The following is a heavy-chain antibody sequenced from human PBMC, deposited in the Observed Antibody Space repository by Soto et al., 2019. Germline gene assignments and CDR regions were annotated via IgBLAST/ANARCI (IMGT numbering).Heavy chain of an antibody. CDR3: TTDAPDTYYDYIWGSYRGASGLEV. V-gene: IGHV3-15*01. CDR2: IKSKTDGGTT. D-gene: IGHD3-16*02. J-gene: IGHJ6*04. CDR1: GFTFSNAW. Sequence: GGSLRLSCAASGFTFSNAWMSWVRQAPGKGLEWVGRIKSKTDGGTTDYAAPVKGRFTISRDDSKNTLYLQMNSLKTEDTAVYYCTTDAPDTYYDYIWGSYRGASGLEVWGKGTTVTVSS.